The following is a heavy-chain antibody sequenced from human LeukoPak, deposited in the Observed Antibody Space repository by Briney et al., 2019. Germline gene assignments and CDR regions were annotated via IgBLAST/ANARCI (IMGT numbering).Heavy chain of an antibody. CDR1: GDSVSNNSTA. CDR3: ARGAGNGNNNGFHI. V-gene: IGHV6-1*01. J-gene: IGHJ3*02. Sequence: SQTLSLTCAISGDSVSNNSTAWNWIRHSPSRGLEWLGRTYYRSKWYNDYAVSVKSRITINPDTSKNQFSLQLSSVTPEDTAVYYCARGAGNGNNNGFHIWGQGTLVTVSS. CDR2: TYYRSKWYN. D-gene: IGHD1/OR15-1a*01.